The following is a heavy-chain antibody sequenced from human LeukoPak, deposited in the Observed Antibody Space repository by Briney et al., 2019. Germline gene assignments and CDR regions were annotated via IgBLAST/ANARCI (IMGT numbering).Heavy chain of an antibody. D-gene: IGHD6-25*01. J-gene: IGHJ4*02. CDR3: AKDRTQRLDDDY. CDR2: ISGSGGST. V-gene: IGHV3-23*01. Sequence: HPGGSLRLSCAASGFTFSSYAMSWVGQAPGKGLEGVSAISGSGGSTYYADSVKGRFTISRDNSKNTLYLQMNSLRAEDTAVYYCAKDRTQRLDDDYWGQGTLVTVSS. CDR1: GFTFSSYA.